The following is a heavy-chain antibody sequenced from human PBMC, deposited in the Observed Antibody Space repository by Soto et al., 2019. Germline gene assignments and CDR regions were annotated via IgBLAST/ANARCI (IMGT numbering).Heavy chain of an antibody. Sequence: QVQLVESGGGVVQPGRSLRLSCAASGFTFSSYAMHWVRQAPGKGLEWVAVISYDGSNKYYADSVKGRFTISRDNSKNTLYLQMNSLRAEDTAVYYCARDGLDSSGWSYYYYYGMDVWGQGTTVTVSS. CDR1: GFTFSSYA. D-gene: IGHD6-19*01. V-gene: IGHV3-30-3*01. CDR2: ISYDGSNK. J-gene: IGHJ6*02. CDR3: ARDGLDSSGWSYYYYYGMDV.